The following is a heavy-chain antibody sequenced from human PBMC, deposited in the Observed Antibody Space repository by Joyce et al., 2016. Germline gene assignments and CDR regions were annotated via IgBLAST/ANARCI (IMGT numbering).Heavy chain of an antibody. D-gene: IGHD3-10*01. J-gene: IGHJ4*02. CDR2: ALSGGPQK. V-gene: IGHV3-30*18. CDR3: AKDRRSGNTVFDY. CDR1: GFMFVSYG. Sequence: QVQLVESGGGVVQPGGSLRLSCAASGFMFVSYGMHWGREAPGKGPGWVAAALSGGPQKPYADSVKGRFTISRDSAKNMLYLQMDTLRPEDTAVYYCAKDRRSGNTVFDYWGQGTLVTVSS.